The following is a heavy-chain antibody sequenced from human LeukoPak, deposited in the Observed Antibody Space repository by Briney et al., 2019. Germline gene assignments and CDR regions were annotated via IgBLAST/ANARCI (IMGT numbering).Heavy chain of an antibody. Sequence: SETLSLTCTVSGGSISSYYWSWIRQPPGKGLEWIGYIYYSGSTNYNPSLKSRVTISVDTSKNQFSLKLSSVTAADTAVYYCARRFGWFQIRKYNWFDPWGQGTLVTVSS. V-gene: IGHV4-59*12. D-gene: IGHD3-16*01. CDR1: GGSISSYY. J-gene: IGHJ5*02. CDR3: ARRFGWFQIRKYNWFDP. CDR2: IYYSGST.